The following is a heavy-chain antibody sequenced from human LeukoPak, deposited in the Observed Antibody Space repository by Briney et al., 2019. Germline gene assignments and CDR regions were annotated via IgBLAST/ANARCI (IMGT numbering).Heavy chain of an antibody. J-gene: IGHJ4*02. CDR1: GFTFSSYA. D-gene: IGHD3-10*01. CDR2: ISYDGSNK. CDR3: ASSYYGSGPSNGPDY. V-gene: IGHV3-30-3*01. Sequence: PGGSLRLSCAASGFTFSSYAMHWVRQAPGKGLEWVAVISYDGSNKYYADSVKGRFTISRDNSKNTLYLQMNSLRAEDTAEYYCASSYYGSGPSNGPDYWGQGTLVTVSS.